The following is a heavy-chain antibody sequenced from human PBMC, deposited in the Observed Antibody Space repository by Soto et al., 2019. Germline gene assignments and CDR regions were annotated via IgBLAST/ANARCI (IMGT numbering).Heavy chain of an antibody. CDR3: ARSPNYYYYGSDV. J-gene: IGHJ6*02. D-gene: IGHD3-10*01. CDR2: IYYSGST. V-gene: IGHV4-61*08. Sequence: ETLSLTCTVSGGSVSSGDYFWSWLRQSPGKRLEWIAYIYYSGSTNYNPSLKSRATISVDTSKSQVSLTLTSMTAADAALYYCARSPNYYYYGSDVWGQGTAVTVSS. CDR1: GGSVSSGDYF.